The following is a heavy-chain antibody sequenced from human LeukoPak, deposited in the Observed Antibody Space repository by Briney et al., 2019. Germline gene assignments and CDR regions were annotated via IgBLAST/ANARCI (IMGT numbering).Heavy chain of an antibody. CDR3: ARRGFWAITRGDAFDI. J-gene: IGHJ3*02. CDR1: GYSFTSYW. Sequence: GESLKISCKGSGYSFTSYWIGWVRQMPGKGLEWMGIIYPGDSDTRYSPSFQGQVTISADKSISTAYLQWSSLKASDTAMYYCARRGFWAITRGDAFDICGQGTMVTVSS. CDR2: IYPGDSDT. V-gene: IGHV5-51*01. D-gene: IGHD2-2*01.